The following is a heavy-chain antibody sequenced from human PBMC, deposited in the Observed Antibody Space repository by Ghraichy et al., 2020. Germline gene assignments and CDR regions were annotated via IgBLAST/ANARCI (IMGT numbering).Heavy chain of an antibody. D-gene: IGHD2-2*01. CDR1: GGSFSGYY. CDR2: INHSGST. Sequence: SETLSLTCAVYGGSFSGYYWSWIRQPPGKGLEWIGEINHSGSTNYNPSLKSRVTISVDTSKNQFSLKLSSVTAADTAVYYCARFPYCSSTSCYAKGGYYYYGMDVWGQGTTVTVSS. CDR3: ARFPYCSSTSCYAKGGYYYYGMDV. J-gene: IGHJ6*02. V-gene: IGHV4-34*01.